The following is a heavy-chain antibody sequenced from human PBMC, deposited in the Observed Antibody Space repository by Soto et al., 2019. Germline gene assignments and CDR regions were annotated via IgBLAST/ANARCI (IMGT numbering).Heavy chain of an antibody. CDR2: IKQDGSEK. CDR1: GFTFSSYW. Sequence: GGSLRLSCAASGFTFSSYWMSWVRQAPGKGLEWVANIKQDGSEKYYVDSVKGRFTISRDNAKNSLYLQMNSLRAEDTAVYYCARVDSSGWYSKKYYYYYMDVWGKGTTVTFSS. CDR3: ARVDSSGWYSKKYYYYYMDV. J-gene: IGHJ6*03. D-gene: IGHD6-19*01. V-gene: IGHV3-7*01.